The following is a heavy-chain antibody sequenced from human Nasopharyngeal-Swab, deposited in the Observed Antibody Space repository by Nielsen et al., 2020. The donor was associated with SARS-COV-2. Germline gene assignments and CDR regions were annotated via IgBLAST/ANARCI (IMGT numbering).Heavy chain of an antibody. CDR1: GFSVSYNY. CDR3: ARMDFIASRDY. V-gene: IGHV3-66*01. CDR2: ISSRGET. D-gene: IGHD6-13*01. Sequence: GESLKISCAASGFSVSYNYMRWVRQAPGKGLEWVAVISSRGETNYTDSVRGRFTISRDNSKNKVNLQLNSLRAEDTAVYYCARMDFIASRDYWGQGTLVTVSS. J-gene: IGHJ4*02.